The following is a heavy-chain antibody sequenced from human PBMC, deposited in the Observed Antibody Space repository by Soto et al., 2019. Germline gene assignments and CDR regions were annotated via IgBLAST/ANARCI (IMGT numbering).Heavy chain of an antibody. Sequence: EVQLLESGGDLVHPGGSLRLSCAASGFTFTSYAMSWVRQAPGKGLEWVSVISATSDASHYADSVKGSFTISRDNSRSTLYLQMNSLRAEDTAVYYCAKDLNSGWKVYHYYDGVDVWGQGNTVTVSS. CDR2: ISATSDAS. D-gene: IGHD6-19*01. V-gene: IGHV3-23*01. CDR3: AKDLNSGWKVYHYYDGVDV. J-gene: IGHJ6*02. CDR1: GFTFTSYA.